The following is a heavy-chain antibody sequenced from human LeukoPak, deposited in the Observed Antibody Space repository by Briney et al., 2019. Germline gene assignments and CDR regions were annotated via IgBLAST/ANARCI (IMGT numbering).Heavy chain of an antibody. D-gene: IGHD3-3*01. CDR2: ISAYNGNT. J-gene: IGHJ4*02. CDR3: ARDSDFWGGYYSFDY. CDR1: GYTFTSYG. V-gene: IGHV1-18*01. Sequence: ASVKVSCKASGYTFTSYGISWVRQAPGQGLEWMGWISAYNGNTNYAQKLQGRVTMTTDTSTSTAYMELRSLRSDDTAVYYCARDSDFWGGYYSFDYWGQGTLVTVSS.